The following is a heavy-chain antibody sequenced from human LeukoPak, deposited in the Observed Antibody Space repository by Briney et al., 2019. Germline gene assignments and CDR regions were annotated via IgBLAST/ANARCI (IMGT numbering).Heavy chain of an antibody. CDR2: ISAYNGNT. Sequence: ASVKVSCKASGGTFSSYAISWVRQAPGQGLEWMGWISAYNGNTNYAQKLQGRVTMTTDTSTSTAYMELRSLRSDDTAVYYCARVVLGNSFDYWGQGTLVTVSS. J-gene: IGHJ4*02. CDR3: ARVVLGNSFDY. CDR1: GGTFSSYA. D-gene: IGHD2-15*01. V-gene: IGHV1-18*01.